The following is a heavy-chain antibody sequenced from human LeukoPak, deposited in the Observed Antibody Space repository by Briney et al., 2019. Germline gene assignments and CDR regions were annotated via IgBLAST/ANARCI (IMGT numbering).Heavy chain of an antibody. CDR2: ISYDGRNK. V-gene: IGHV3-30*18. D-gene: IGHD3-22*01. J-gene: IGHJ6*02. Sequence: GGSLRLSCAASGFTFSSYGMHWVRQAPGKGLEWVAVISYDGRNKYYADSVKGRFTISRDNSKNTLDLQMNSLRGEDTAVYYCAKENFYRVVMANYGMDVWGQGTTVTVSS. CDR3: AKENFYRVVMANYGMDV. CDR1: GFTFSSYG.